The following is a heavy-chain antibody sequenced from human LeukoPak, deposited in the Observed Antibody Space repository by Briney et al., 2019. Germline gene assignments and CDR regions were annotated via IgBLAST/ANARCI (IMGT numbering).Heavy chain of an antibody. CDR1: GYTFTRYY. V-gene: IGHV1-46*01. D-gene: IGHD5-18*01. J-gene: IGHJ4*02. Sequence: WASVKVSCKASGYTFTRYYMHWVRQAPGQGLEWMGVINPSGGSTRYAQSFQGRVTLTRDTSTSTFYMGLSSLRSEDTAVYYCARDLEIDGYSYGVFDYWGQGTPLTVSS. CDR3: ARDLEIDGYSYGVFDY. CDR2: INPSGGST.